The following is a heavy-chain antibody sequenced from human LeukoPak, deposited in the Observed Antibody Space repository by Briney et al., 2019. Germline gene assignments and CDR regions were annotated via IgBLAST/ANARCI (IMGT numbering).Heavy chain of an antibody. CDR1: GFTFSIYG. Sequence: GGSLRLSCAASGFTFSIYGMHWVRQAPGKGLEWVSVIWYDGSNKYYADSVKGRFTISRDNSKHTLYLQMNRLRAADTGVYYCAGSIAVAGTIDYWGQGTLVTVSS. CDR2: IWYDGSNK. J-gene: IGHJ4*02. D-gene: IGHD6-19*01. V-gene: IGHV3-33*01. CDR3: AGSIAVAGTIDY.